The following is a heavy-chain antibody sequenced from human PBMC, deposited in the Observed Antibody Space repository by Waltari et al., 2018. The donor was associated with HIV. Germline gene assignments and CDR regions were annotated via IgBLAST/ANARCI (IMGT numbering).Heavy chain of an antibody. D-gene: IGHD1-1*01. CDR3: ARDGGTYYIDY. CDR1: GFTFSDYF. Sequence: QLKLLASGGGLVKPGGSLRLSCAAFGFTFSDYFMNWIRQLPGKGLEWISFISNSGTTICYADSVKGRFTISRDNAKNSLYLKVNTLRAGDTAVYYCARDGGTYYIDYWGQGTLVTVSS. V-gene: IGHV3-11*01. J-gene: IGHJ4*02. CDR2: ISNSGTTI.